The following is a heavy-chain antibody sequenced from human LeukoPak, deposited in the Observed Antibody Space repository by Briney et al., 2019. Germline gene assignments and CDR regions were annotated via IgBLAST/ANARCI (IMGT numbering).Heavy chain of an antibody. D-gene: IGHD3-22*01. V-gene: IGHV3-53*01. CDR3: ARVVVTTGDYFDY. J-gene: IGHJ4*02. Sequence: GGSLRLSCAASGFTVSSNYMSWVRQAPGKGLEWVSVIYSGGSTYYADSVKGRFTISRDNSKNTLYLQMNSLRAEDTAVYYCARVVVTTGDYFDYWGQGTLVTVSS. CDR2: IYSGGST. CDR1: GFTVSSNY.